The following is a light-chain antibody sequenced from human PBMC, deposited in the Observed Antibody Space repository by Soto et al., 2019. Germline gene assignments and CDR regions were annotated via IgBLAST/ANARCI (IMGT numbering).Light chain of an antibody. CDR3: QQYNNWPQA. Sequence: EIVMTQSPATLSVSPGERATLSCRASQSVSSNLAWYQQKPGQAPRLLIYGASTRAPGIPARFSGSGSGTEFNLTISSLQSEDFAVYYCQQYNNWPQALGQGTKVEIK. V-gene: IGKV3-15*01. J-gene: IGKJ1*01. CDR2: GAS. CDR1: QSVSSN.